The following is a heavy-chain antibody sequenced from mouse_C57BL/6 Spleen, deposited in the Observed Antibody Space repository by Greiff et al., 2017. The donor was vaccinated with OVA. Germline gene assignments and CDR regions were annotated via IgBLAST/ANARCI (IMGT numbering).Heavy chain of an antibody. Sequence: QVQLQQPGAELVRPGSSVKLSCKASGYTFTSYWMHWVKQRPIQGLEWIGNIDPSDSETHYNQKFKDKATLTVDKSSSTAYMQLSSLTSEDSAVYYCARRGYYGSFYYFDYWGQGATLTVSS. CDR2: IDPSDSET. CDR1: GYTFTSYW. D-gene: IGHD1-1*01. V-gene: IGHV1-52*01. J-gene: IGHJ2*01. CDR3: ARRGYYGSFYYFDY.